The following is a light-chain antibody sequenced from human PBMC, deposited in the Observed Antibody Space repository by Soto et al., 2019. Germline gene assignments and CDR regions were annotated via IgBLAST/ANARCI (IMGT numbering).Light chain of an antibody. Sequence: EIVLTQSPGTLSLSPGERATLSCRASQSVSSTYLAWYQHKPGQAPRLLIYGASSRATGIPDRFSGSGSGTHFTLTISRLEPEDFALYYCQKYGGSPPYTFGQGTKLEIK. J-gene: IGKJ2*01. V-gene: IGKV3-20*01. CDR2: GAS. CDR3: QKYGGSPPYT. CDR1: QSVSSTY.